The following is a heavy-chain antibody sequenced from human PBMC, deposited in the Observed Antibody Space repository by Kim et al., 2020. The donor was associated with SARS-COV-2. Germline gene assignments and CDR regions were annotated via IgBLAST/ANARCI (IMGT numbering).Heavy chain of an antibody. CDR3: ARERGYYDSSGYSRVSDY. V-gene: IGHV4-61*01. CDR2: IYYSGST. D-gene: IGHD3-22*01. CDR1: GGSVSSGSYY. Sequence: SETLSLTCTVSGGSVSSGSYYWSWIRQPPGKGLEWIGYIYYSGSTNYNPSLKSRVTISVDTSKNQFSLKLSSVTAADTAVYYCARERGYYDSSGYSRVSDYWGQGTLVTVSS. J-gene: IGHJ4*02.